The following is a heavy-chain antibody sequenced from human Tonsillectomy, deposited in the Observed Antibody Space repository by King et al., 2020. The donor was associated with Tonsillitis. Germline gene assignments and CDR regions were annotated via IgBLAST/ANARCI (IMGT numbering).Heavy chain of an antibody. CDR3: ARDDSTGYHYLDS. J-gene: IGHJ4*02. V-gene: IGHV3-7*01. CDR1: GFTFSNYW. CDR2: MNQDGSER. D-gene: IGHD3-22*01. Sequence: VQLVESGGDLVQPGGSLRLSCAASGFTFSNYWMSWVRQVPGKGLEWVANMNQDGSERYCVDSVKGRFTVSRDNAKNSLYLQLNNLRAEDTAVYYCARDDSTGYHYLDSWGQGTLVTSPQ.